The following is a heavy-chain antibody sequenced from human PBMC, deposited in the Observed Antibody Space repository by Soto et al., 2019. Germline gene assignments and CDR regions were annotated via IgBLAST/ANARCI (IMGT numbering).Heavy chain of an antibody. V-gene: IGHV3-23*01. CDR3: AKKPSSYYYGIDV. Sequence: WGSLLLACAASVFTFSIYAMSWVRQAPGKGLEWVSAISGSGGSTYYADSVKGRFTISRDNSKNTLYLQMNSLRAEDTAVYYCAKKPSSYYYGIDVWGQGTPVTVSS. D-gene: IGHD2-2*01. CDR1: VFTFSIYA. J-gene: IGHJ6*02. CDR2: ISGSGGST.